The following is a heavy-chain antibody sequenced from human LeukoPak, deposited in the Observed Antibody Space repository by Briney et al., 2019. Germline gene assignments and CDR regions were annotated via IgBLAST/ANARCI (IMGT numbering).Heavy chain of an antibody. D-gene: IGHD1-14*01. V-gene: IGHV5-51*01. J-gene: IGHJ4*02. Sequence: GESLKISCKASGFIFNNYWIGWVRQMPGKGLEWMGIIYPGDSDTRYSPSFQGQVTISADKSIDTAYLQWSSLKASDTAMYYCARHNREYASDSPLDYWGQGTLVTVSS. CDR2: IYPGDSDT. CDR1: GFIFNNYW. CDR3: ARHNREYASDSPLDY.